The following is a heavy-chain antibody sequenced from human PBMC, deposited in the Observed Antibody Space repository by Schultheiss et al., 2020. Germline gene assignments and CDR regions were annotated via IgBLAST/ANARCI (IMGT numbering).Heavy chain of an antibody. CDR1: GYTFTGYY. Sequence: ASVKVSCKASGYTFTGYYMHWVRQAPGQGLEWMGWINPNSGGTNYAQKFQGRVTMTRDTSTSKVYMELSSLRSEDTAVYYCARGGLEVVPADYYYYYYMDVWGKGTTVTVSS. CDR3: ARGGLEVVPADYYYYYYMDV. V-gene: IGHV1-2*02. CDR2: INPNSGGT. J-gene: IGHJ6*03. D-gene: IGHD2-2*01.